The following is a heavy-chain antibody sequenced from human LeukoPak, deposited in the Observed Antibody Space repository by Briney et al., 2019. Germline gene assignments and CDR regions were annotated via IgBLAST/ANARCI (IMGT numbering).Heavy chain of an antibody. Sequence: PSETLSLTGAVYGGSFSGYYWSWIRQPPGKGLEWIGEINHSGSTNYNPSLKSRVTISVDTSKNQFSLKLSSVTAADTAVYYCARGGIVVVDRWFDPWGQGTLVTVSS. D-gene: IGHD2-15*01. J-gene: IGHJ5*02. CDR3: ARGGIVVVDRWFDP. CDR1: GGSFSGYY. V-gene: IGHV4-34*01. CDR2: INHSGST.